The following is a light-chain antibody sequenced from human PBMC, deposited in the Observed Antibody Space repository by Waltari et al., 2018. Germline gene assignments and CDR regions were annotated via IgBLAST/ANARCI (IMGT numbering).Light chain of an antibody. Sequence: EIVMTQSPATLSVSPGERATLSCRASQSVSSNLAWYQQKPGQAPGLLMYGASTRATVIPARFSGSGSGTEFTLTISSLQSEDFALYYCQQYNNWPRTFGQGTKVKIK. CDR2: GAS. CDR1: QSVSSN. CDR3: QQYNNWPRT. V-gene: IGKV3-15*01. J-gene: IGKJ1*01.